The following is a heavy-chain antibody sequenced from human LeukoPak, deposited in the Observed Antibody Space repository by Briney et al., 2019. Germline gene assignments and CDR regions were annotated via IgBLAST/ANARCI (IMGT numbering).Heavy chain of an antibody. CDR1: GLTLRNYE. D-gene: IGHD2-2*01. Sequence: GGSLRLSCTGSGLTLRNYEMSWVRQAPGKGLEWVSHISTDGSTVRLADSVEGRFTVSRDNAKNSLFLQMNSLRAEDTAVYFCARDASVPGDEIDIWGQGTMVTVSS. CDR3: ARDASVPGDEIDI. CDR2: ISTDGSTV. V-gene: IGHV3-48*03. J-gene: IGHJ3*02.